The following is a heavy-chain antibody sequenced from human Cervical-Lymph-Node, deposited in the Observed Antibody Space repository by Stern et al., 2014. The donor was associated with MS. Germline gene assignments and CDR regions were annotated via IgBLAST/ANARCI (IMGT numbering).Heavy chain of an antibody. D-gene: IGHD3/OR15-3a*01. CDR1: GFTFSSSG. CDR2: IWHDGSGS. Sequence: QMQLVASGGGVVQPGRSLRLSCAASGFTFSSSGMHWVRQAPGKGLEWVAIIWHDGSGSYYADSVKGRFTISRDNSKNTLYLQMHSLRAEDTAVYYCAKDTRTGVMPYYYGMDVWGPGTTVTVSS. J-gene: IGHJ6*02. CDR3: AKDTRTGVMPYYYGMDV. V-gene: IGHV3-33*06.